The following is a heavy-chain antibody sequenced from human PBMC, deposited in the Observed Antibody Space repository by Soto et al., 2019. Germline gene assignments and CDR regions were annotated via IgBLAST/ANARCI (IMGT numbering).Heavy chain of an antibody. CDR3: YREDSGKHV. Sequence: PGGSLRLSFSASGSTLRGYSMHWVRQAPCKGLEWVALLSYDGSKEYYADSVQGRFTISRDNSKTTLYLQMNSLRAEDTAGYYYYREDSGKHVWGPATRVPV. CDR1: GSTLRGYS. V-gene: IGHV3-30-3*01. CDR2: LSYDGSKE. J-gene: IGHJ6*02. D-gene: IGHD2-15*01.